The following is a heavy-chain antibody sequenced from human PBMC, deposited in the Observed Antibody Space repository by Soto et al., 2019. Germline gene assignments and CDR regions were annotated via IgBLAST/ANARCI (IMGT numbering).Heavy chain of an antibody. D-gene: IGHD3-3*01. V-gene: IGHV4-4*07. CDR3: ARGQRFSDWFDP. Sequence: SETLSLTXTVSGGSMTSYYWTWIRQPAGKGLEWIGRVYSSGGTHYNPSLKSRVTISLDTSKNQFSLRLLSVTDADTAVYFCARGQRFSDWFDPWGQGTLVTVSS. J-gene: IGHJ5*02. CDR2: VYSSGGT. CDR1: GGSMTSYY.